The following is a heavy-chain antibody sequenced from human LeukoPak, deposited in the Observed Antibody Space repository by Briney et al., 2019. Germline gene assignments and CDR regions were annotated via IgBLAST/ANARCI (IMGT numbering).Heavy chain of an antibody. D-gene: IGHD6-6*01. CDR1: GFTFSSYS. CDR3: AKAGIGGSSLYYFDY. V-gene: IGHV3-23*01. J-gene: IGHJ4*02. Sequence: PGGSLRLSCAASGFTFSSYSMNWVRQAPGKGLEWVSAIGGSGGSTYYADSVKGRFTISRDNSKNTLYLQMNSLRAEDTAVYYCAKAGIGGSSLYYFDYWGQGTLVTVSS. CDR2: IGGSGGST.